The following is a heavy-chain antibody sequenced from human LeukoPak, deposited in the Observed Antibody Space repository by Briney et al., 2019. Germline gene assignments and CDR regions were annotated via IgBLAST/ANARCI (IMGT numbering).Heavy chain of an antibody. V-gene: IGHV4-38-2*02. J-gene: IGHJ3*02. CDR3: ARAEEWGNAFDI. CDR2: IYHSGST. CDR1: GSSISSGYY. Sequence: SETLSLTCTVSGSSISSGYYWGWIRQPPGKGLEWIGNIYHSGSTYYNPSLKSRVTISVDTSKNQFSLKLSSVTAADTAVYYCARAEEWGNAFDIWGQGTVVTVSS. D-gene: IGHD2-8*01.